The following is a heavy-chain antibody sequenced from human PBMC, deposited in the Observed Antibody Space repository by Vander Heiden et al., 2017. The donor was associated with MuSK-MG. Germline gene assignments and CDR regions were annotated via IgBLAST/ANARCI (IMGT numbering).Heavy chain of an antibody. CDR3: AKDGRYSGTYYDAFDL. CDR2: IIGSGSST. CDR1: GFTFSSYA. V-gene: IGHV3-23*01. Sequence: EVKLLESGGGLVQPGGSLRLSCEASGFTFSSYAMSWVRQAPGKGLEWVSGIIGSGSSTYYADSVKDRFTVSRDNSKNTMYLQMDSPRAEDTAVYYCAKDGRYSGTYYDAFDLWGQGTMVTVSS. J-gene: IGHJ3*01. D-gene: IGHD1-26*01.